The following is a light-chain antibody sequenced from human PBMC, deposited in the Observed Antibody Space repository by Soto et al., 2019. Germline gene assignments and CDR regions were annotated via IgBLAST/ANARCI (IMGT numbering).Light chain of an antibody. CDR3: AAWSASCPYV. CDR1: SSNIA. V-gene: IGLV1-47*01. CDR2: NNN. Sequence: QSVLTQPPSASGTPGQRVTISCSGSSSNIAWYQHLPGTSPKLLIYNNNQRPSGVPDRFSGSKSGTSASLAISGLRSEDEADYYCAAWSASCPYVFGTGTKVTVL. J-gene: IGLJ1*01.